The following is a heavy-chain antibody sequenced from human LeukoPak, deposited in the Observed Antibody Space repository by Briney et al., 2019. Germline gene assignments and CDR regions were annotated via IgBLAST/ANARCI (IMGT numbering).Heavy chain of an antibody. CDR1: GGSISSSSYY. Sequence: SETLSLTCTVSGGSISSSSYYWGWIRQPPGKGLEWIGSIYYSGSTYYNPSLKSRVTISVDTSKNQFSLKLSSVTAADTAVYYCARVNAVTTLGEYYYYMDVWGKGTTVTVSS. V-gene: IGHV4-39*07. CDR3: ARVNAVTTLGEYYYYMDV. J-gene: IGHJ6*03. D-gene: IGHD4-17*01. CDR2: IYYSGST.